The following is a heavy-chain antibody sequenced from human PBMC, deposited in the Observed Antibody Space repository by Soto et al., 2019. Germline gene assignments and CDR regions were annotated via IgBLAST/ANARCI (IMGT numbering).Heavy chain of an antibody. CDR3: PGGGGIDDNYDWFDP. CDR1: GFSFTSYY. D-gene: IGHD3-16*01. J-gene: IGHJ5*02. CDR2: INPRVGSR. V-gene: IGHV1-46*01. Sequence: QAQLVQSGAEVKKPGASVKVSCKGSGFSFTSYYMHWVRQAPGQGLEWMGSINPRVGSRRYAKKYQGRVTMTRDSSTRIVYLELSSLRSEDTAVYHCPGGGGIDDNYDWFDPWGQGTLVTVSS.